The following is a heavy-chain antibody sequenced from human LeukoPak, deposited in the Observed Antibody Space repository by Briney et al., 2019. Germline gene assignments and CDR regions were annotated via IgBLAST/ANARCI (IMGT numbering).Heavy chain of an antibody. J-gene: IGHJ6*03. V-gene: IGHV4-34*01. CDR1: GGSFSGYY. CDR2: INHSGST. CDR3: ARGTLYYDFWSGYQGPYYYYMDV. D-gene: IGHD3-3*01. Sequence: PSETLSLTCAVYGGSFSGYYWSWIRQPPGKGLEWIGEINHSGSTNYNPSPKSRVTISVDTSKNQFSLKLSSVTAADTAVYYCARGTLYYDFWSGYQGPYYYYMDVWGKGTTVTVSS.